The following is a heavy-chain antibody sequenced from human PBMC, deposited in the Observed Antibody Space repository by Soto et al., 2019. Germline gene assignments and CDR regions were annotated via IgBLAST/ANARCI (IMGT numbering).Heavy chain of an antibody. J-gene: IGHJ6*02. CDR2: IIPIFGTA. D-gene: IGHD2-2*01. CDR1: GGTFSSYA. Sequence: QVQLVQSGAEVKKPGSSVKVSCKASGGTFSSYAISWVRQAPGQGLEWMGGIIPIFGTANYAQKFQGRVTXPXXXSTXTAYMELSSLRSEDTAVYYCARHVPAAGYYYGMDVWGQGTTVTVSS. V-gene: IGHV1-69*05. CDR3: ARHVPAAGYYYGMDV.